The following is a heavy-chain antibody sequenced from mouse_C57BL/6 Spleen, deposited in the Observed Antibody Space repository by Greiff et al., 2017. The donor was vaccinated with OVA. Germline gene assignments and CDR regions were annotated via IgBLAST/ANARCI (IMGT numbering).Heavy chain of an antibody. Sequence: EVKVEESGGGLVQPGGSMKLSCVASGFTFSNYWMNWVRQSPEKGLEWVAQIRLKSDNYATHYAESVKGRFTISRDDSKSSVYLQMNNLRAEDTGIYYCTGPSYYCSSDYYAMDYWGQGTSVTVSS. D-gene: IGHD1-1*01. V-gene: IGHV6-3*01. CDR3: TGPSYYCSSDYYAMDY. J-gene: IGHJ4*01. CDR1: GFTFSNYW. CDR2: IRLKSDNYAT.